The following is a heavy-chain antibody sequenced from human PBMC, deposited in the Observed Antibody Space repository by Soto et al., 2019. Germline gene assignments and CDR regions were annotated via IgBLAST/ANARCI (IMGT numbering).Heavy chain of an antibody. CDR1: GGSISGYY. CDR3: ARDLWGYCGTDCYPLDV. Sequence: QVQLQESGPGLVKPSETLSLTCTVSGGSISGYYWSWIRQPPGKGLEWIGYMYKTGSTVYNPPFKSRVTISVDTSKNQFSLKLNSVPAADTAVYYCARDLWGYCGTDCYPLDVWGQGTTVTVSS. J-gene: IGHJ6*02. V-gene: IGHV4-59*01. D-gene: IGHD2-21*02. CDR2: MYKTGST.